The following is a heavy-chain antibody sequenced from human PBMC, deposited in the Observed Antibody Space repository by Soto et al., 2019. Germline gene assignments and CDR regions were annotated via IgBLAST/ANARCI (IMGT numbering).Heavy chain of an antibody. CDR3: ARDGSQGSCSTRSCYHLDH. CDR2: ISSSGSFV. Sequence: GGSLRLSCAASGFTFSDYSLVWVRQAPGEGLEWVSSISSSGSFVYYADPLRGRFTISRDTAKNSVHLEINNLRVEDTAMYYCARDGSQGSCSTRSCYHLDHWGQGTQVTVSS. D-gene: IGHD2-21*01. CDR1: GFTFSDYS. J-gene: IGHJ4*02. V-gene: IGHV3-21*06.